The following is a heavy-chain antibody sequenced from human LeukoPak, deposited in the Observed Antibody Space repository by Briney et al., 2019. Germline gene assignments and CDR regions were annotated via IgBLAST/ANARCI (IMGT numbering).Heavy chain of an antibody. Sequence: GGSLRLSCEASGFTFSNYGMNWVRQAPGKGLEWVSFTDTSGNYIYYEDSVKGRFTISRDNAKNSLYLQMNSLRAEDTAVYYCARGVGSSWPGWFDPWGQGTLVTVSS. CDR2: TDTSGNYI. CDR1: GFTFSNYG. D-gene: IGHD6-13*01. J-gene: IGHJ5*02. CDR3: ARGVGSSWPGWFDP. V-gene: IGHV3-21*01.